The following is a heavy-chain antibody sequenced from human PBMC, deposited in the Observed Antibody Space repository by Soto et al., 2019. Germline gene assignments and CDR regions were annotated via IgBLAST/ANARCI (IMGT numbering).Heavy chain of an antibody. D-gene: IGHD6-6*01. V-gene: IGHV3-30*18. Sequence: GGSLRLSCAASGFTFSSYGMHWVRQAPGKGLEWVAVISYDGSNKYYADSVKDRFTISRDNSKNTLYLQMNSLRAEDTAVYYCAKVRIAARYYYYYGMDVWGQGTTVTVSS. J-gene: IGHJ6*02. CDR3: AKVRIAARYYYYYGMDV. CDR1: GFTFSSYG. CDR2: ISYDGSNK.